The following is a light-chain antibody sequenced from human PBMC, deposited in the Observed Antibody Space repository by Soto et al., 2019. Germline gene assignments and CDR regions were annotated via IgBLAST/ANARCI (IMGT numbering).Light chain of an antibody. CDR1: SSDVGGYNY. J-gene: IGLJ2*01. Sequence: QSALTQPASVSGSPGQSITISCTGTSSDVGGYNYVSWYQQHPGKAPKLMIYDVSNRPSGVSNRFSGSKSGNTASLTISGLQAEDEVDYYCSSYTSSSTDVVVGGGTKLTVL. CDR2: DVS. CDR3: SSYTSSSTDVV. V-gene: IGLV2-14*01.